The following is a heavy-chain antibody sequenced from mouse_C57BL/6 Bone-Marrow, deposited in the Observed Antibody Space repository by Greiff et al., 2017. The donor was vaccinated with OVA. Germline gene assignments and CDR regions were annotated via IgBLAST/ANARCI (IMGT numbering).Heavy chain of an antibody. Sequence: EVQLQQSGTVLARPGASVKMSCKTSGYTFTSYWMHWVNQRPGQGLEWIGAIDPGNSDTSYNQKFKGKAKLTAVTSSSTAYMELSSLTNEDSAVYYCTRFRDGFPDAMDYWGQGTSVTVSS. D-gene: IGHD2-3*01. V-gene: IGHV1-5*01. J-gene: IGHJ4*01. CDR1: GYTFTSYW. CDR2: IDPGNSDT. CDR3: TRFRDGFPDAMDY.